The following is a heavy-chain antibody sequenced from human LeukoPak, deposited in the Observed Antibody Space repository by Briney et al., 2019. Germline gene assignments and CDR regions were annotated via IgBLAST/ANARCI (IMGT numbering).Heavy chain of an antibody. CDR3: ARLTFEMATTPLFDY. CDR1: GGSICSYY. J-gene: IGHJ4*02. CDR2: IYYSGST. V-gene: IGHV4-59*08. Sequence: PSETLFLTCTVSGGSICSYYWSWIRQPPGKGLEWIGYIYYSGSTNYNPSLKSRVTISVDTSKNQFSLKLSSVTAADAAVYYCARLTFEMATTPLFDYWGQGTLVTVSS. D-gene: IGHD5-24*01.